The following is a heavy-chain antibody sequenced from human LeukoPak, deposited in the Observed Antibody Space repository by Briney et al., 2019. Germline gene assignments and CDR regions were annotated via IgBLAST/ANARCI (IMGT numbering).Heavy chain of an antibody. CDR1: GFTFDDYG. CDR2: INWNGGST. V-gene: IGHV3-20*04. CDR3: ARCPAGYYDFWSGYLDYMDV. Sequence: GGSLRLSCAASGFTFDDYGMSWVRQAPGKGLEWVSGINWNGGSTGYADSVKGRFTISRDNAKNSLYLQMNSLRAEDTALYYCARCPAGYYDFWSGYLDYMDVWGKGTTVTVSS. J-gene: IGHJ6*03. D-gene: IGHD3-3*01.